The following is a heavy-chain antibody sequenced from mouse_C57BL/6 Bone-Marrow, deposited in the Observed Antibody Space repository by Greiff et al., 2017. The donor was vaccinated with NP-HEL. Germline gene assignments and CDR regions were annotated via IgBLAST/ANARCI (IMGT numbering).Heavy chain of an antibody. V-gene: IGHV1-19*01. J-gene: IGHJ4*01. CDR1: GYTFTDYY. Sequence: EVQLQQSGPVLVKPGASVKMSCKASGYTFTDYYMNWVKQSHGKSLEWIGVINPYNGGTSYNQKFKGKATLTVDKSSSTAYMELNSLTSEDSAVYYCARWGYGSSYTSGYWGQGTSVTVSS. D-gene: IGHD1-1*01. CDR2: INPYNGGT. CDR3: ARWGYGSSYTSGY.